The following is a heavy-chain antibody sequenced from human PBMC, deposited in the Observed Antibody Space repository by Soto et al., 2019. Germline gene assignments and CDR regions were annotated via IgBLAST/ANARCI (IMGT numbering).Heavy chain of an antibody. Sequence: ASVKVSCNTSGYSFTTYGIIWGRQAPGQGLEWMGWISAYNGNTNYAQKLQGRVTMTTDTSTSTAYMELRSLRSDDTAVYYCAREGPAPYYYYGMDVWGQGSTVTVSS. V-gene: IGHV1-18*01. CDR1: GYSFTTYG. CDR2: ISAYNGNT. CDR3: AREGPAPYYYYGMDV. J-gene: IGHJ6*02.